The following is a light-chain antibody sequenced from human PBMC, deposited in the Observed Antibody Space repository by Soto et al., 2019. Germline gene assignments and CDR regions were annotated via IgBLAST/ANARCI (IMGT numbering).Light chain of an antibody. CDR2: GNS. V-gene: IGLV1-40*01. Sequence: LTQPPSVSGAPGQRVTISCTGSRSNIGAGYDVHWYQQLPGTAPKLLIYGNSNRPSGVPDRVSGSKSGTSGSLAITGLQAEDEADYYCQSYDSSLSGWVFGGGTKLTVL. CDR3: QSYDSSLSGWV. CDR1: RSNIGAGYD. J-gene: IGLJ3*02.